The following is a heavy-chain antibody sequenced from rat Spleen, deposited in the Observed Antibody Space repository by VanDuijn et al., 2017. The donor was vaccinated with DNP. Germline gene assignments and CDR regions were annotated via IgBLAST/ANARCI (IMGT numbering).Heavy chain of an antibody. J-gene: IGHJ2*01. CDR2: INKDSSTI. CDR3: VREEFGVDY. D-gene: IGHD4-3*01. Sequence: EVKLVESGGGLVQPGRSLKLSCVASGFNFNEYWMGWVRQAPGKGLEWIGEINKDSSTIKYIPSLRDKITVSRDNAQNTLYLQMNKLGSEDTAIYYCVREEFGVDYWGQGVMVTVSS. CDR1: GFNFNEYW. V-gene: IGHV4-2*01.